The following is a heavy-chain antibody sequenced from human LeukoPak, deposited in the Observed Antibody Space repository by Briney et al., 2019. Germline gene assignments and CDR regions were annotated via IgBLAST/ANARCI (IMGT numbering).Heavy chain of an antibody. J-gene: IGHJ4*02. Sequence: GGSLRLSCAASGFTFSSYWMHWVRQTPGKGLEWVSAISGSGGSTYYADSVKGRFTISRDNSKNTLYLQMNSLRAEDTAVYYCAKDHSSGWYGYFDYWGQGTLVTVSS. CDR3: AKDHSSGWYGYFDY. V-gene: IGHV3-23*01. CDR2: ISGSGGST. D-gene: IGHD6-19*01. CDR1: GFTFSSYW.